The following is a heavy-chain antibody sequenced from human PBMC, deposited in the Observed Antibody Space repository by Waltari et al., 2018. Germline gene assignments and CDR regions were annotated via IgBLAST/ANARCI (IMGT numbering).Heavy chain of an antibody. V-gene: IGHV3-30*04. D-gene: IGHD3-3*01. J-gene: IGHJ4*02. CDR1: GLTLNNYD. Sequence: QVQMVESGGGVVQPGRSLRLSCVASGLTLNNYDVHWVRQAPGKGLGWGTSLSDDDTNQYEADSVKGRFTISRDSSKNTVYLQMNSLAIEDTAVYYCARDHYRITMSPSPAYYWGQGTLVTVSS. CDR2: LSDDDTNQ. CDR3: ARDHYRITMSPSPAYY.